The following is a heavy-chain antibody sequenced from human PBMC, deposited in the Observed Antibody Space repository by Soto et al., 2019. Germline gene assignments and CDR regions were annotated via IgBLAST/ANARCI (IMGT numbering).Heavy chain of an antibody. CDR1: GGSISRYY. CDR3: ARDKYGSGSHYYHYYGMDV. Sequence: SETLSLTCTVSGGSISRYYWSWIRQPPGKGLEWIGYIYYSGSTNYNPSLKSRVTISADTSKNQFSLKLSSVTAADTAVYYCARDKYGSGSHYYHYYGMDVWGQGTTVT. J-gene: IGHJ6*02. V-gene: IGHV4-59*01. D-gene: IGHD3-10*01. CDR2: IYYSGST.